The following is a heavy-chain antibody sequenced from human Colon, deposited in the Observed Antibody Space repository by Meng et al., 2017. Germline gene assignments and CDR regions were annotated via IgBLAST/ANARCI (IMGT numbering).Heavy chain of an antibody. J-gene: IGHJ4*02. V-gene: IGHV1-3*01. Sequence: HVHIGQSGTEVKKPGASVKVSCNTSGFTFNSYAIKWVRQATGQSLEWMGWISVGNGNTKYSQKFQDRLTITRDTSASTAYMELSGLKSEDTAVYYCARDLYTSGRFDYWGQGTLVTVSS. CDR2: ISVGNGNT. CDR3: ARDLYTSGRFDY. D-gene: IGHD3-10*01. CDR1: GFTFNSYA.